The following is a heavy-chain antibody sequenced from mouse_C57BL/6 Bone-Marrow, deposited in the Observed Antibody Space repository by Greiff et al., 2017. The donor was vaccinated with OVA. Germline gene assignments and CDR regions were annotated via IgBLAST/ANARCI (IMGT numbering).Heavy chain of an antibody. CDR2: IYPGSGST. V-gene: IGHV1-55*01. D-gene: IGHD1-1*01. J-gene: IGHJ3*01. CDR3: ARDVGYYGSRIAY. Sequence: QVQLQQPGAELVKPGASVKMSCKASGYTFTSYWITWVKQRPGQGLEWIGDIYPGSGSTNYNEKFKSKATLTVDTSSSTAYMRLSSLTSEDSAVYYCARDVGYYGSRIAYWGQGTLVTVSA. CDR1: GYTFTSYW.